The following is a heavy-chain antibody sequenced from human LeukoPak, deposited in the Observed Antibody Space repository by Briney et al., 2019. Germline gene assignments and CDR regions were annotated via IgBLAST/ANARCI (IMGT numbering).Heavy chain of an antibody. D-gene: IGHD2-2*01. V-gene: IGHV3-30*02. CDR3: AKDLGYCSSTGCRDFDY. CDR1: GFTFSSYG. Sequence: GGSLRLSCAASGFTFSSYGMHWVRQAPGKGLEWVAFIRYDGSNKYYADSVKGRFTISRDNSKNTLYLQMNSLRAEDTAVYYCAKDLGYCSSTGCRDFDYWGQGTLVTVSS. CDR2: IRYDGSNK. J-gene: IGHJ4*02.